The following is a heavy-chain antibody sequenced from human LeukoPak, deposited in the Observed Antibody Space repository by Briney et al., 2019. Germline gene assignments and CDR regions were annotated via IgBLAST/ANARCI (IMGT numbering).Heavy chain of an antibody. V-gene: IGHV4-59*01. CDR2: IYYSGST. CDR3: ARVEVGAYYYFDY. D-gene: IGHD1-26*01. CDR1: GGSISSYY. J-gene: IGHJ4*02. Sequence: SETLSLTCTVSGGSISSYYWSWIRQPPGKGLEWIGYIYYSGSTNYNPSLKSRVTISVDTSKNQFSLNLSSVTAADTAVYCCARVEVGAYYYFDYWGQGTLVTVSS.